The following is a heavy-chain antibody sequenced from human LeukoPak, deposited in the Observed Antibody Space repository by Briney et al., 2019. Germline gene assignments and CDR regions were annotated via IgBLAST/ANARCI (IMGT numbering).Heavy chain of an antibody. D-gene: IGHD2-15*01. CDR1: GFTFSSYS. CDR2: ISSSSSYI. J-gene: IGHJ3*02. V-gene: IGHV3-21*01. CDR3: AREEDSDIVVVVAASTRLNDAFDI. Sequence: GGSLRLSCAASGFTFSSYSMNWVHQAPGKGLEWVSSISSSSSYIYYADSVKGRFTISRDNAKNSLYLQMNSLRAEDTAVYYCAREEDSDIVVVVAASTRLNDAFDIWGQGTMVTVSS.